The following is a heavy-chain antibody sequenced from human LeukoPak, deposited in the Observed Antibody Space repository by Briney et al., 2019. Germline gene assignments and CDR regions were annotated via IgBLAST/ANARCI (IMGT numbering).Heavy chain of an antibody. CDR2: IYYSGST. CDR1: GGSVSSGSYY. Sequence: PSETLSLTCTVSGGSVSSGSYYWRWIRQPPGKGLEWIGYIYYSGSTNYNPSLKSRVTISVDTSKNQFSLKLSSVTAADTAVYYCARHSYDGTTYYHPFDYWGQGTLVTVSS. D-gene: IGHD3-22*01. CDR3: ARHSYDGTTYYHPFDY. V-gene: IGHV4-61*01. J-gene: IGHJ4*02.